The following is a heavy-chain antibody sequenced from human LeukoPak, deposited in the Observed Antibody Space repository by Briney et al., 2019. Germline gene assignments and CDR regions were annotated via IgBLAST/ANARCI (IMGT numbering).Heavy chain of an antibody. CDR2: ISWNSGSI. V-gene: IGHV3-9*01. Sequence: GGSLRLSCAASGFTFDDYAMHWVRQAPGKGLEWVSGISWNSGSIGYADSVKGRFTISRDNAKNSLYLQMNCLRAEDTALYYCAKGSHSSSWTPLGYWGQGTLVTVSS. CDR3: AKGSHSSSWTPLGY. CDR1: GFTFDDYA. D-gene: IGHD6-13*01. J-gene: IGHJ4*02.